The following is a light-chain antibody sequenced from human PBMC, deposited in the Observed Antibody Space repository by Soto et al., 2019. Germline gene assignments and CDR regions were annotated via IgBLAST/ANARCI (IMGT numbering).Light chain of an antibody. CDR1: SSDVGGYNF. Sequence: QSVLTQPASVSGSPGQSITISCTGNSSDVGGYNFVSWYQQHPGKAPKLMIYDVRNRPSGVSNRFSGSKSVNTASLTISGLQVEDEADYYCSSYTSISTYVFGTGTKVTVL. V-gene: IGLV2-14*01. CDR2: DVR. J-gene: IGLJ1*01. CDR3: SSYTSISTYV.